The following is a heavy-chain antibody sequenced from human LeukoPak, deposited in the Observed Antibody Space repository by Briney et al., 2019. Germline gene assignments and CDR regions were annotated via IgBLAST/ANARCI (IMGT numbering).Heavy chain of an antibody. J-gene: IGHJ4*02. CDR3: ARVRDYFDS. CDR2: IYSLGTT. V-gene: IGHV3-53*01. CDR1: GFTVSINY. Sequence: PGGSLRLSCAASGFTVSINYMTWVRQAPGKGLEWVSVIYSLGTTYYADSVKGRFTISRDNSKNTLYPQMNSLRAEDTAVYYCARVRDYFDSWGQGTLVTVSS.